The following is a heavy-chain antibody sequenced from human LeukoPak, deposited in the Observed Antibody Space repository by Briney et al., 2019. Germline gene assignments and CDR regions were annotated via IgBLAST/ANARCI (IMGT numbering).Heavy chain of an antibody. J-gene: IGHJ3*02. CDR3: ARHIRQDDSSGFFVLAFDI. D-gene: IGHD3-22*01. Sequence: PSETLSLTCTVSGGSISSSSYYWGWIRQPPGKGLEWIGSIYYSGSTYYNPSLKSRVTISVDTSKNQFSLKLSSVTAADTAVYYCARHIRQDDSSGFFVLAFDIWGQGTMVTVSS. V-gene: IGHV4-39*01. CDR1: GGSISSSSYY. CDR2: IYYSGST.